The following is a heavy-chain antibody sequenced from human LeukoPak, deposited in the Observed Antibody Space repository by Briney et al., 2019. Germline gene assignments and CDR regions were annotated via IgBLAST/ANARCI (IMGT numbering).Heavy chain of an antibody. CDR1: GFTVSGSA. CDR3: SGVVTTLYY. V-gene: IGHV3-73*01. Sequence: PGGSLRLSCAASGFTVSGSAIHWVRQASGKGLEWVGRIGTTADNYATAYAASVKGRFTISRDDSKNTAYLQMNSLKTEDTAVYYCSGVVTTLYYWGQGTLVTVSS. J-gene: IGHJ4*02. CDR2: IGTTADNYAT. D-gene: IGHD2-21*02.